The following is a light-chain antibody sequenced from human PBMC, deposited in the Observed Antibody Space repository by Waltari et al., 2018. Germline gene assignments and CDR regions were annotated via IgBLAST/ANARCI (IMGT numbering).Light chain of an antibody. CDR3: QQYGSSPLT. CDR2: GAS. Sequence: NVLTQSPGTLSLSPGEIATLSCRASQSVSSSYLARYQQKPGQAPRLLIYGASSIATGIPDRFSGSGSGTDFTLTISSLEPEDFAVYYCQQYGSSPLTFGGGTKVEIK. J-gene: IGKJ4*01. CDR1: QSVSSSY. V-gene: IGKV3-20*01.